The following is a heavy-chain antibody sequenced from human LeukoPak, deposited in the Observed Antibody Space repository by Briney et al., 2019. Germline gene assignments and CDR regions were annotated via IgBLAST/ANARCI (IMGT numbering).Heavy chain of an antibody. Sequence: SVKVSCKASGGTFSSYAISWVRQAPGQGLEWMGRIIPILGIANYAQKFQGRVTITADKSTSTAYMELSSLRSEDTAVYYCARDPGGVGARGYYFGYWGQGTLVTVSS. V-gene: IGHV1-69*04. D-gene: IGHD1-26*01. J-gene: IGHJ4*02. CDR1: GGTFSSYA. CDR2: IIPILGIA. CDR3: ARDPGGVGARGYYFGY.